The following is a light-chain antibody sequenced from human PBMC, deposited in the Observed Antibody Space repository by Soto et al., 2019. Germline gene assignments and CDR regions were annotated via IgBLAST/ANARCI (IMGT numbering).Light chain of an antibody. CDR2: GAS. CDR3: QQYGSSPLT. Sequence: EIVLTQSPGTLSLSPGERATLSCRASQSVSSSYLAWYQQKPGQAPRLLLYGASSSATGIPDRFSGSGSVTDFTLTISRLEPEDCAVYYCQQYGSSPLTFGGGNKVEIK. J-gene: IGKJ4*01. CDR1: QSVSSSY. V-gene: IGKV3-20*01.